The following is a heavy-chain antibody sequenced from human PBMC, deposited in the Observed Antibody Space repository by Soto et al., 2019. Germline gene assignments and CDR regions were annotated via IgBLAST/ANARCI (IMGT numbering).Heavy chain of an antibody. CDR2: IYTSGST. CDR1: GGSISSYY. Sequence: SETLSLTCTVSGGSISSYYWSWIRQPAGKGLEWIGRIYTSGSTNYNPSLKSRVTMSVDTSKNQFSLKLSSVTAADTAVYYCARGGSMIRGRNFFDAWGQGVPVTVSS. CDR3: ARGGSMIRGRNFFDA. J-gene: IGHJ4*02. V-gene: IGHV4-4*07. D-gene: IGHD3-10*01.